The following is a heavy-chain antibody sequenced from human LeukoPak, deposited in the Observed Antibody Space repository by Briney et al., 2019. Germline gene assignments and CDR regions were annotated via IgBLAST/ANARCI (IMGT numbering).Heavy chain of an antibody. J-gene: IGHJ6*02. V-gene: IGHV3-30-3*01. Sequence: PGGSLRLSCAASGFTFSSYAMHWVRQAPGKGLEWVAVISYDGSNKYYPDSVKGRFTISRDNSKNTLYLQMNSLRAEDTAVYYCARELVGATPPYYYYGMDVWGQGTTVTVSS. CDR3: ARELVGATPPYYYYGMDV. CDR1: GFTFSSYA. D-gene: IGHD1-26*01. CDR2: ISYDGSNK.